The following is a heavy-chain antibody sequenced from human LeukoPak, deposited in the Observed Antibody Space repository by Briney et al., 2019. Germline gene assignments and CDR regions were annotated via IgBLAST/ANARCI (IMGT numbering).Heavy chain of an antibody. J-gene: IGHJ4*02. CDR1: GFTFSSCA. D-gene: IGHD6-13*01. Sequence: GGSLRLSCAASGFTFSSCAMHWVGQAPGKGLEWVAVISYDVSNTYYADSVKGRFTISRDNSKNTLYLQMNSLRAEDTAVYYCARDQGVSAAGTEWYFDYWGQGTLVTVSS. V-gene: IGHV3-30*04. CDR2: ISYDVSNT. CDR3: ARDQGVSAAGTEWYFDY.